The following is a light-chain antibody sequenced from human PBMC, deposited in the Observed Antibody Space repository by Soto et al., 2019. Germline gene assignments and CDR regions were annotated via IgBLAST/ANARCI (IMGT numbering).Light chain of an antibody. CDR3: QQYNSYSRGT. CDR2: TAS. Sequence: DIQMTQSPSTLSASVGDRVTIACRASQNIKSWLAWYQQKPGKVPKLLVYTASSLESGVPSRFSCSGSGTEFTLTISSLQPDDFATYYCQQYNSYSRGTFGQGTKVEIK. J-gene: IGKJ1*01. CDR1: QNIKSW. V-gene: IGKV1-5*03.